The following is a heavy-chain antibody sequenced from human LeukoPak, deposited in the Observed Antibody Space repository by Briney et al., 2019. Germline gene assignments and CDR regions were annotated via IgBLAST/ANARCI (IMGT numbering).Heavy chain of an antibody. CDR2: INQDGSEK. Sequence: GGSLRLSCAASGFTFSSYCMGWVRQAPGKGLEWVAHINQDGSEKNYVDSVKGRFTISRDNAKSSLYLQMNSLRAADTAVYYWARELWPGDYWGQGTLVTVSS. CDR3: ARELWPGDY. D-gene: IGHD5-18*01. J-gene: IGHJ4*02. V-gene: IGHV3-7*01. CDR1: GFTFSSYC.